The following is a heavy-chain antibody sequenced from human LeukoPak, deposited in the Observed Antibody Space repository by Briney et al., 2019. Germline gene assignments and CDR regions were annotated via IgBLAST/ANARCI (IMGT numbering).Heavy chain of an antibody. J-gene: IGHJ4*02. CDR3: ARAPTPIIAVAGSFDY. CDR1: GDSISNNSAA. Sequence: SQTLSLTCAVSGDSISNNSAAWNWIRQSPSRGLEWLGRTYYRSKWYNDYAVSVKSRITINPDTSKNQFSLQVNSVTPEDTAVYYCARAPTPIIAVAGSFDYWGQGTLVTVSS. CDR2: TYYRSKWYN. D-gene: IGHD6-19*01. V-gene: IGHV6-1*01.